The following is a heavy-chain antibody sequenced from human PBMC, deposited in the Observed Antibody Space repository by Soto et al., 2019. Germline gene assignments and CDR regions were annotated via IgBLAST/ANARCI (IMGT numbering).Heavy chain of an antibody. V-gene: IGHV4-34*01. CDR2: FNHSGDA. CDR1: GGSLSGYY. D-gene: IGHD1-26*01. J-gene: IGHJ4*02. Sequence: ETLSLTCAVYGGSLSGYYWSWIRQPPGKALEWIGEFNHSGDANYNPSLKSRVTISVDTSKNQLFLNLSSVTAADTAMYYCARHHVRGRTIAGAAEFWGQGTLVTVSS. CDR3: ARHHVRGRTIAGAAEF.